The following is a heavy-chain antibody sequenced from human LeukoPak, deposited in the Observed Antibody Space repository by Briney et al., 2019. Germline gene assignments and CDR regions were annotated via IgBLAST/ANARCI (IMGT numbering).Heavy chain of an antibody. D-gene: IGHD6-13*01. CDR3: ARDESLGYSSSWLLN. V-gene: IGHV3-30-3*01. Sequence: GGSLRLSWAASGFTFSSYAMHWVRQAPGKGLEWVAVISYDGSNKYYADSVKGRFTISRDNFKNTLYLQMNSLRAEDTAVYYCARDESLGYSSSWLLNWGQGTLVTVSS. CDR2: ISYDGSNK. CDR1: GFTFSSYA. J-gene: IGHJ4*02.